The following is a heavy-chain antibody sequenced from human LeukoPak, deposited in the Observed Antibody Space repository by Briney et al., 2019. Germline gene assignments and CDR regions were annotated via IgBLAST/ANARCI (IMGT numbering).Heavy chain of an antibody. CDR1: GFTLSSYG. V-gene: IGHV3-30*02. CDR3: AKAPVRGVISHLDY. Sequence: GGSLRLSCAASGFTLSSYGMHWVRQAPGKGLEWVAFIRYDGSNKYYADSVKGRFTISRDNSESTLWLQMTSLRAEDTAVYYCAKAPVRGVISHLDYWGQGTLVTVSS. D-gene: IGHD3-10*01. CDR2: IRYDGSNK. J-gene: IGHJ4*02.